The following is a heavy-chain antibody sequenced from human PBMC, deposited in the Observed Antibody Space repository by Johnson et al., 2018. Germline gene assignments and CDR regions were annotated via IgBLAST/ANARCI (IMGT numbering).Heavy chain of an antibody. CDR2: LSWNSGTS. J-gene: IGHJ3*02. D-gene: IGHD5-24*01. CDR1: GFTFDDYA. Sequence: EVQLVESGGVVVQPGGSLRLSCAASGFTFDDYAMHWVRQAPGKGLEWVSRLSWNSGTSAYADSVKGRFTISRDNANNSQYMQMNSLRAEDTAFYYWAKDVSAGDGYNPLCTFERWGQGTMVTVAS. CDR3: AKDVSAGDGYNPLCTFER. V-gene: IGHV3-9*01.